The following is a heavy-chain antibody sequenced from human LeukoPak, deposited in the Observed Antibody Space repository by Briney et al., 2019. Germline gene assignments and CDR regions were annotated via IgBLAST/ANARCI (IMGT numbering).Heavy chain of an antibody. J-gene: IGHJ5*02. Sequence: ASVKVSCKASGYTFTGYYMHWVRQAPGQGLEWMGWINPNSGGTNYAQKFQGRVTMTRDTSISTAYMELSRLRSDDPAVYYGASELSITGTTSWFDPWGQGTLVTVS. CDR2: INPNSGGT. V-gene: IGHV1-2*02. CDR3: ASELSITGTTSWFDP. CDR1: GYTFTGYY. D-gene: IGHD1-7*01.